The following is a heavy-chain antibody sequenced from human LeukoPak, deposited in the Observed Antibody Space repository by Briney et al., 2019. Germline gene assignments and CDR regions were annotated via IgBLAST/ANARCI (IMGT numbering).Heavy chain of an antibody. CDR1: GYTFTSYG. CDR3: ARSSSSSWYELYFDY. V-gene: IGHV1-18*01. Sequence: GASVKVSCKASGYTFTSYGISWVRQAPGQGLEWMGWISAYNGNTNYAQKLQGRVTMTTDTSTSTAYMELRSLRSDDTAVYYCARSSSSSWYELYFDYRGQGTLVTVSS. CDR2: ISAYNGNT. D-gene: IGHD6-13*01. J-gene: IGHJ4*02.